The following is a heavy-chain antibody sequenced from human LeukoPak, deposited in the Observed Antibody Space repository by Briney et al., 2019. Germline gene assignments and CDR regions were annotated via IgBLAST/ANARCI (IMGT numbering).Heavy chain of an antibody. D-gene: IGHD4-23*01. CDR1: GFTFSSYG. Sequence: TGGSLRLSCAASGFTFSSYGMHWVRQAPGKGLEWVAVIWYDGSNKYYADSVKGRFTISRDNSKNTLYLQMNSLRAEDTAVYYCARGGVPYGGLQYWGQGTLVTVSS. J-gene: IGHJ4*02. V-gene: IGHV3-33*01. CDR2: IWYDGSNK. CDR3: ARGGVPYGGLQY.